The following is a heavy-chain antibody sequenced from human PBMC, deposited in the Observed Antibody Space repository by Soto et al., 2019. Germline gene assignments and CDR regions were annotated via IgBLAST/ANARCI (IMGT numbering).Heavy chain of an antibody. J-gene: IGHJ3*02. V-gene: IGHV1-18*01. CDR1: GYTFTSYG. D-gene: IGHD3-9*01. Sequence: ASVKVSCKASGYTFTSYGISWVRQAPGQGLEWMGWISAYNGNTNYAQKLQGRVTMTTDTSTSTAYMELRSLRSDDTAVYYCARGYDILTGSGSFDIWGQGTMVTVSS. CDR3: ARGYDILTGSGSFDI. CDR2: ISAYNGNT.